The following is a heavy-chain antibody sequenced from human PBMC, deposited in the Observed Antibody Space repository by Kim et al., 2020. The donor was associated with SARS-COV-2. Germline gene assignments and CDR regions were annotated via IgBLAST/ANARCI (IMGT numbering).Heavy chain of an antibody. J-gene: IGHJ5*02. CDR3: AREKYSYGLNWFDP. D-gene: IGHD5-18*01. Sequence: YTHGCQDRVAFSMDTSGSTAYLQISSLKAEDTAVYYCAREKYSYGLNWFDPWGQGTLVTVSS. V-gene: IGHV7-4-1*02.